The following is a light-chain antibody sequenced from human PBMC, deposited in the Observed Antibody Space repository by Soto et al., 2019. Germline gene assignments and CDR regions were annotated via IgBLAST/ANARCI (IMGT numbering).Light chain of an antibody. CDR1: QSVFSS. V-gene: IGKV3-15*01. J-gene: IGKJ5*01. CDR3: QQYTGPPTT. Sequence: EIVMTQSPATLSVSPGERATLSCRASQSVFSSLAWYQQRPGQAPRLLIYGSATRATGIPARFSGSGSGTEFTLTISRLEPEDSAVYFCQQYTGPPTTFGQGTRLEIK. CDR2: GSA.